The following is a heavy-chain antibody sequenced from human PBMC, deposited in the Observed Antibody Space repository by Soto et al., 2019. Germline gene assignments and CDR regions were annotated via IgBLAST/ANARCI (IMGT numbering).Heavy chain of an antibody. CDR3: AGDTVGYYDSSGDSPGAFDI. D-gene: IGHD3-22*01. CDR2: ISYDGNNK. Sequence: QVQLVESGGGVVQPGRSLRLSCAASGFAFSNYAMNWVRQAPGKGLEWVAVISYDGNNKSYADSVKGRFTISRDNSNNTLYLQMNSQRAEDTAVYYCAGDTVGYYDSSGDSPGAFDIWGQGTMVTVSS. J-gene: IGHJ3*02. V-gene: IGHV3-30-3*01. CDR1: GFAFSNYA.